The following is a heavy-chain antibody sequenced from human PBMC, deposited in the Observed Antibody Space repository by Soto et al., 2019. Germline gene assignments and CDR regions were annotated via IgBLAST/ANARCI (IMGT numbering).Heavy chain of an antibody. CDR1: GFSLSTRDVG. Sequence: QITLKESGPTLVKPTQTLTLTCTFSGFSLSTRDVGVGWIRQPPGKALEWLALLYWDDDNRYSPSLRRRLTLTKDTSKNQVVLKMTNMDPLDTATYYCAHGSGWLFDYWGPGTLVTVYS. CDR3: AHGSGWLFDY. CDR2: LYWDDDN. V-gene: IGHV2-5*02. D-gene: IGHD6-19*01. J-gene: IGHJ4*02.